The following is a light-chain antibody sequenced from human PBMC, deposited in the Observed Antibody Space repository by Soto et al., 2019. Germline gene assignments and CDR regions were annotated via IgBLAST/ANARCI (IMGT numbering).Light chain of an antibody. J-gene: IGLJ3*02. CDR3: QSYDSSLSVSV. V-gene: IGLV1-40*01. CDR1: SSNIGAGYD. Sequence: QSVLTQPPSVSGAPGQRVAISCTGSSSNIGAGYDVHWYQHLPGTAPKLLIYGNSNRPSGVPDRFSGSKSGTSASLSITGLQAEDEADYYCQSYDSSLSVSVFGGGTKQTVL. CDR2: GNS.